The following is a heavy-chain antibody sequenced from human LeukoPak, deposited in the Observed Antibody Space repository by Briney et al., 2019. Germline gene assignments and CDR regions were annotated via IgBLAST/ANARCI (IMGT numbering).Heavy chain of an antibody. CDR3: ARHIEVPAAKYFDY. CDR2: INHSGGT. V-gene: IGHV4-34*01. D-gene: IGHD2-2*01. CDR1: GGSFSGYY. Sequence: PSETLSLTCAVYGGSFSGYYWSWIRQPPGKGLEWIGEINHSGGTNYNPSLKSRVTISVDTSKNQFSLKLSSVTAADTAVYYCARHIEVPAAKYFDYWGQGTLVTVSS. J-gene: IGHJ4*02.